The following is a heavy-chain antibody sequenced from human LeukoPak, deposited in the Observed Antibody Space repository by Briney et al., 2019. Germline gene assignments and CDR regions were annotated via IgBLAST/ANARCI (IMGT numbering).Heavy chain of an antibody. D-gene: IGHD3-16*01. CDR1: GFTFSSYG. Sequence: GRSLRLSCAASGFTFSSYGMHWVRQAPGKGLEWVAVISYDGSNKYYADSVKGRFTISRDNSKNTLYLQMNSLRAEDTAVYYCARDHWGSIPGFIDYWGQGTLVTVSS. CDR2: ISYDGSNK. V-gene: IGHV3-30*03. CDR3: ARDHWGSIPGFIDY. J-gene: IGHJ4*02.